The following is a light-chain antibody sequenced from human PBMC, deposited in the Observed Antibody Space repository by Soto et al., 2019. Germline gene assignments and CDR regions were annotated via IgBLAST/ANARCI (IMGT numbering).Light chain of an antibody. CDR3: QSYDRSVSGYV. CDR1: SSNIGAGYD. Sequence: QSVLTQPPSVSGAPGQRVTISCTGSSSNIGAGYDVHWYQQLPGTAPKLLIYGNSNRPSGVPDRFSGSKSGTSASLAITGLQFEDEADYYCQSYDRSVSGYVFETGTRVTF. V-gene: IGLV1-40*01. J-gene: IGLJ1*01. CDR2: GNS.